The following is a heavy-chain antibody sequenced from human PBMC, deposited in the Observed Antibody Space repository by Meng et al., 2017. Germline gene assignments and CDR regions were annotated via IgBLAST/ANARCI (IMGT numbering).Heavy chain of an antibody. CDR2: INPHSGGT. V-gene: IGHV1-2*02. Sequence: ASVKVSCKASGYTFTGYYMHWVRQAPGQGLEWMGWINPHSGGTNYAQKFQGRVTMTRDTSISTAYMELSRLRSDDTAVYYGARENDDDSSGYYGYWGQGTLVTVSS. D-gene: IGHD3-22*01. J-gene: IGHJ4*02. CDR3: ARENDDDSSGYYGY. CDR1: GYTFTGYY.